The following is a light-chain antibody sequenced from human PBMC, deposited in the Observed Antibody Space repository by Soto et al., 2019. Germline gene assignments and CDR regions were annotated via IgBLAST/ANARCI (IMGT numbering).Light chain of an antibody. Sequence: DIQMTQSPSTLSASVGDRVTITCRASQTINNWVAWYQQKPGKAPKFLIFKASSLESGVPSRFSATGSGTEFTLTVSSLQPDDFATYYRQQYNTYPLTFGGGTRVEI. J-gene: IGKJ4*01. CDR2: KAS. CDR3: QQYNTYPLT. V-gene: IGKV1-5*03. CDR1: QTINNW.